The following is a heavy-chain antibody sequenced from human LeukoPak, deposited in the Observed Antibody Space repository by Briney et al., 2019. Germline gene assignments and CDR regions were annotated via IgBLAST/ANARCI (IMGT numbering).Heavy chain of an antibody. CDR2: IIPVLNIT. J-gene: IGHJ6*02. CDR1: GYTFTNYG. CDR3: ARDQGLTAPPPYGLDV. Sequence: GASVKVSCKASGYTFTNYGLTWVRQAPGQGLEWMGRIIPVLNITTYAQKFQGSVTITADTSTSTVYMELSSLRSEETAVYYCARDQGLTAPPPYGLDVWGQGTTVIASS. V-gene: IGHV1-69*04. D-gene: IGHD5-18*01.